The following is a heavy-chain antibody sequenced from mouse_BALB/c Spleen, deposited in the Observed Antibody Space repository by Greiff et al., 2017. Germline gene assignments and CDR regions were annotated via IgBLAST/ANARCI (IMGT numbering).Heavy chain of an antibody. CDR2: IDPANGNT. CDR1: GFNIKDTY. Sequence: VQLQQSGAELVKPGASVKLSCTASGFNIKDTYMHWVKQSPEQGLEWIGRIDPANGNTKYDPKFQGKATITADTSSNTAYLQLSSLTSEDTAVYYSARGGYGNYYAMDYWGQGTSVTVSS. J-gene: IGHJ4*01. CDR3: ARGGYGNYYAMDY. V-gene: IGHV14-3*02. D-gene: IGHD2-1*01.